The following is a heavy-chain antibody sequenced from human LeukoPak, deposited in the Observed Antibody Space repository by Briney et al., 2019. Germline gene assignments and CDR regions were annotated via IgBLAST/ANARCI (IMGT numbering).Heavy chain of an antibody. V-gene: IGHV4-38-2*02. Sequence: SETLFLTCTVSGYSISSGYYWGWIRQPPGKGLEWIGSIYHSGSTYYNPSLKSRVTISVDTSKNQFSLKLSSVTAADTAVYYCARRSRATSGSPFDYWGQGTLVTVSS. D-gene: IGHD5-12*01. J-gene: IGHJ4*02. CDR1: GYSISSGYY. CDR3: ARRSRATSGSPFDY. CDR2: IYHSGST.